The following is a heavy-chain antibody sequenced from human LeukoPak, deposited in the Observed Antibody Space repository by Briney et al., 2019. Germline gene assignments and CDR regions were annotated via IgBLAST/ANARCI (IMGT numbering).Heavy chain of an antibody. J-gene: IGHJ4*02. CDR2: ISYDGSNK. Sequence: PGGSLRLSCAASGFTFSSYGMHWVRQAPGKGLEWVAVISYDGSNKYYADSVKGRFTISRDNSKKTLYLQMNSLRAEDTAVYYCAKDTGEYCSSISCYSAFDYWGQGTLVAVSS. V-gene: IGHV3-30*18. D-gene: IGHD2-2*01. CDR3: AKDTGEYCSSISCYSAFDY. CDR1: GFTFSSYG.